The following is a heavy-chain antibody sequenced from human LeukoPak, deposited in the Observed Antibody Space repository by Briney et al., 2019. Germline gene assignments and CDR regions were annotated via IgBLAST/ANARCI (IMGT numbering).Heavy chain of an antibody. J-gene: IGHJ3*02. CDR2: IWYDGSNK. D-gene: IGHD3-22*01. CDR1: GFTFSSYG. V-gene: IGHV3-33*08. CDR3: ARGTENYYDSSAPDAFDI. Sequence: PGGSLRLSCAASGFTFSSYGMHWVRQAPGKGLEWVAVIWYDGSNKYYADSVKGRFTISRDNSKNTLYLQMNSLRAEDTAVYYCARGTENYYDSSAPDAFDIWGQGTMVTVSS.